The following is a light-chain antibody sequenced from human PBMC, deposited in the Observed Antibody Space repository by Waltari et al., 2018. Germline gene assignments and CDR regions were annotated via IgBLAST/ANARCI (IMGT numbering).Light chain of an antibody. CDR1: QNIGPF. Sequence: DRQMTQSPSSLSASVGDRVTIACRASQNIGPFLNWYQQTTGRAPKLLIYAASTLQSGVPSRFSGTGSGTDFTLTINNLQPEDFATYFCQQSYSTPPVFAFGPGTKLEMK. V-gene: IGKV1-39*01. CDR2: AAS. CDR3: QQSYSTPPVFA. J-gene: IGKJ3*01.